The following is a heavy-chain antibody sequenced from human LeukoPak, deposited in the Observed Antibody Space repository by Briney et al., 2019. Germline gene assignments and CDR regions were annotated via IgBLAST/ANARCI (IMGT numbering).Heavy chain of an antibody. CDR2: ISSDGSST. Sequence: PGGSLRLSCAASGFTFSNYWMHWVRQAPGKGLVWVSRISSDGSSTSYADSVKGRFTISRDNAKNTLYLQMNSLRAEDTAVYYCARRMGKSESYNLDSWGQGTLVTVSS. CDR3: ARRMGKSESYNLDS. V-gene: IGHV3-74*01. CDR1: GFTFSNYW. J-gene: IGHJ4*02. D-gene: IGHD1-1*01.